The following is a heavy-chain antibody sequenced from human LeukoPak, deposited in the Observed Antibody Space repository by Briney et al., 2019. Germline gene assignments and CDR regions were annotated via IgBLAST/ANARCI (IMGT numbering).Heavy chain of an antibody. Sequence: GGSLRLSCAASGFTFRSCAMHWVRQAPGKGLEWVAVISYDGSSKYYAGSVKGRFTISRDNSKSTVSLQMNSLRTGDSAVYYCARDPLWFAELTSFDYWGQGSPVTVSS. CDR3: ARDPLWFAELTSFDY. CDR1: GFTFRSCA. CDR2: ISYDGSSK. J-gene: IGHJ4*02. V-gene: IGHV3-30*04. D-gene: IGHD3-10*01.